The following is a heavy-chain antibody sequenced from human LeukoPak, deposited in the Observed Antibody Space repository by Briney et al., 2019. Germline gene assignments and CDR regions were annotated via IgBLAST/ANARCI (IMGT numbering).Heavy chain of an antibody. CDR2: INSDGSST. Sequence: GGSLRLSCAASGFTFSDYYMSWIRQAPGKGLVWVSRINSDGSSTSYADSVKGRFTISRDNAKNTLYLQMNSLRAEDTAVYYCARQRGETLVYFDYWGQGTLVTVSS. D-gene: IGHD3-10*01. CDR3: ARQRGETLVYFDY. J-gene: IGHJ4*02. CDR1: GFTFSDYY. V-gene: IGHV3-74*01.